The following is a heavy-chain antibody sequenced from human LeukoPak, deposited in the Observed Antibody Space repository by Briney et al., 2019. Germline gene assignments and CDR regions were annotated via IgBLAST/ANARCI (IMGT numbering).Heavy chain of an antibody. CDR3: AKDAQRGFDYSNSLDY. D-gene: IGHD4-11*01. V-gene: IGHV3-33*06. J-gene: IGHJ4*02. Sequence: PGGSLRLSCAASGFTFSHYGMHWVRQAPGRGLEWVAVIWNDGSNKYYADSVKGRFTISRDNSKNPLYLQMNSLRAEDTAVYYCAKDAQRGFDYSNSLDYWGQGTLVTVSS. CDR2: IWNDGSNK. CDR1: GFTFSHYG.